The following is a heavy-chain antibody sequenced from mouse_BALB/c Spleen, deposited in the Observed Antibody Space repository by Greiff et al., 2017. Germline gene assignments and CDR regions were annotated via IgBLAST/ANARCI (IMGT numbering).Heavy chain of an antibody. D-gene: IGHD1-1*01. CDR1: GYTFSSYW. CDR3: ARSLYYYGSRDWYFDV. V-gene: IGHV1-9*01. J-gene: IGHJ1*01. Sequence: QVQLQQSGAELMKPGASVKISCKATGYTFSSYWIEWVKQRPGHGLEWIGEILPGSGSTNYNEKFKGKATFTADTSSNTAYMQLSSLTSEDSAVYYCARSLYYYGSRDWYFDVWGAGTTVTVSS. CDR2: ILPGSGST.